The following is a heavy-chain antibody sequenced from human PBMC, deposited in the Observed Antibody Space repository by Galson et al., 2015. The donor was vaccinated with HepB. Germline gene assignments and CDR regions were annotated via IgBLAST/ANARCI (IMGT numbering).Heavy chain of an antibody. CDR2: INAGTGKT. V-gene: IGHV1-3*01. CDR1: GYTFTRYA. Sequence: SVKVSCKASGYTFTRYAIHWVRQAPGQRLEWMGWINAGTGKTKYSQKFQGRVAITRDTSASTVYMELSSLRSVDTAVYYCARGASQFLYFDNWGQGTLVTVSS. J-gene: IGHJ4*02. D-gene: IGHD2-2*01. CDR3: ARGASQFLYFDN.